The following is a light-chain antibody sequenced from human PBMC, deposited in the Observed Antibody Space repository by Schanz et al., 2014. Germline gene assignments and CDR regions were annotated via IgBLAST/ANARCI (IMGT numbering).Light chain of an antibody. Sequence: EIVLTQSPATLSLSPGERATLSCRASQSVSSSYLAWYQQKPGQAPRLLIYGASSRATGIPDRFSGSGSGTEFTLTISSLQSEDFAVYYCQQYNNWPMYTFGQGTKLEIK. V-gene: IGKV3D-15*01. CDR1: QSVSSSY. CDR3: QQYNNWPMYT. CDR2: GAS. J-gene: IGKJ2*01.